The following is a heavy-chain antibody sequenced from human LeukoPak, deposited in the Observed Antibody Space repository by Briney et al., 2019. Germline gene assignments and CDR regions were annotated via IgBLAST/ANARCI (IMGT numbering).Heavy chain of an antibody. CDR3: ARGFCSGGSCYLFDS. CDR1: GGSISSSY. CDR2: IYSSGST. Sequence: PSETLSLTCTVSGGSISSSYWSWIRQPAGKGLEWIGRIYSSGSTNYNPSLKSRVTMSVDTSKNQVSLKLNSVTAADTAVYYCARGFCSGGSCYLFDSWGQGTLVTVSS. D-gene: IGHD2-15*01. J-gene: IGHJ4*02. V-gene: IGHV4-4*07.